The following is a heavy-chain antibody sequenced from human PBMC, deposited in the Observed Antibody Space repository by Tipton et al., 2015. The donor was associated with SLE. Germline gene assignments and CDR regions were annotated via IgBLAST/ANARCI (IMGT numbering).Heavy chain of an antibody. CDR1: GGSISSGSYY. J-gene: IGHJ4*02. Sequence: TLSLTCTVSGGSISSGSYYWSWIRQPAGKGLEWIGHIYTSGSTNYNPSLKRRVTISVDTSKNQFSLKLSSVTAADTAVYYCARVKSIFGVVIIDYWGQGTLVTVSS. CDR2: IYTSGST. CDR3: ARVKSIFGVVIIDY. D-gene: IGHD3-3*01. V-gene: IGHV4-61*09.